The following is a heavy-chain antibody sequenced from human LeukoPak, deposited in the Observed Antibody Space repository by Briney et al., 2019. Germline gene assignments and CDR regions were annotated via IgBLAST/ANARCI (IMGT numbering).Heavy chain of an antibody. CDR1: GFTFSSNG. CDR2: IRSDGSNK. V-gene: IGHV3-30*02. J-gene: IGHJ6*03. CDR3: AYPRAAVPMDV. Sequence: GESLRLSCAVSGFTFSSNGMHWVRQAPGKRLEWVAFIRSDGSNKYYADSVKGRFTISRDNSQNTLYLQMSSLRPEDTAVYYCAYPRAAVPMDVWGKGTTVTVSS. D-gene: IGHD6-13*01.